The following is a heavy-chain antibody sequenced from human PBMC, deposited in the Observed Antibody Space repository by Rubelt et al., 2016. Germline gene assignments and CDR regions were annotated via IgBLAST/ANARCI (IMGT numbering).Heavy chain of an antibody. D-gene: IGHD3-10*01. CDR1: GGSFSGYY. CDR2: INHSGST. J-gene: IGHJ1*01. CDR3: AKDEWFGAEYFQH. Sequence: QVQLQQWGAGLLKPSETLSLTCAVYGGSFSGYYWSWIRQPPGKGLEWIGEINHSGSTNYNPSLKSRVPISVDTSKNQFSLKLSSVTAADTAVYYCAKDEWFGAEYFQHWGQGTLVTVSS. V-gene: IGHV4-34*01.